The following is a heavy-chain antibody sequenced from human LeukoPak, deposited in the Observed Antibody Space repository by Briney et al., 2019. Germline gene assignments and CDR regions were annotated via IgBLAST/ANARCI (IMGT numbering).Heavy chain of an antibody. CDR1: GFTVSSNY. V-gene: IGHV4-39*01. J-gene: IGHJ4*02. CDR2: IYYSGST. D-gene: IGHD3-22*01. CDR3: ASSPSGYWWNFDC. Sequence: PGGSLRLSCAASGFTVSSNYMSWVRQPPGKGLEWIGSIYYSGSTYNNPSLKSRATISVDTTKNQFSLKLTSVTAADTAVYYCASSPSGYWWNFDCWGQGTLVTVSS.